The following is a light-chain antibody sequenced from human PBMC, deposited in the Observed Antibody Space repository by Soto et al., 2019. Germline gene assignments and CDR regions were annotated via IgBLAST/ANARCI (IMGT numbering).Light chain of an antibody. V-gene: IGKV1-5*01. CDR2: DAS. CDR3: QLYTSHSRG. Sequence: DIQMTISASALSAPVRDRVTITCRASQSISHFLAWYQQKPGKVPKLLIYDASNLGSGVPSRFSGSGSGTDFTLTISGLQPDDFTTYYSQLYTSHSRGFCQGTKVDIK. J-gene: IGKJ1*01. CDR1: QSISHF.